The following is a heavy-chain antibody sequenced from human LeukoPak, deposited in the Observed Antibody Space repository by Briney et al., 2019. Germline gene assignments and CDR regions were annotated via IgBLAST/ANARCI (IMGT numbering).Heavy chain of an antibody. J-gene: IGHJ4*02. CDR3: AKDPGAFPYFFDS. V-gene: IGHV3-33*06. D-gene: IGHD4/OR15-4a*01. Sequence: GGSLRLSCAASGFTFSSYGMHWVRQAPGKGLEWVAVILSDGSKEFYTDSVKGRFTISRDNSKNTLYLQMNNLRVEDTAVYYCAKDPGAFPYFFDSWGQGILVSVSS. CDR2: ILSDGSKE. CDR1: GFTFSSYG.